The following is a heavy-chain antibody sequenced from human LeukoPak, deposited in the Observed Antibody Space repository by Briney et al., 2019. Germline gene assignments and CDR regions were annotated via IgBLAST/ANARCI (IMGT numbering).Heavy chain of an antibody. CDR2: TSGSGDIR. V-gene: IGHV3-23*01. CDR1: GFTFRNYA. D-gene: IGHD2-15*01. CDR3: ANYRSGGGGYYSRLEH. J-gene: IGHJ1*01. Sequence: PGVTLRLSCAASGFTFRNYAMTWVRQAPGKGLEWVSSTSGSGDIRLYADSVKGRFTIAWTNSENRLYLQMNSLRADDTGVYYCANYRSGGGGYYSRLEHWGQGTQVTVSS.